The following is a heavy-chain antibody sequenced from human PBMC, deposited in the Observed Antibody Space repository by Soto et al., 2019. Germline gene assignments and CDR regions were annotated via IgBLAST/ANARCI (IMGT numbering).Heavy chain of an antibody. V-gene: IGHV3-30-3*01. D-gene: IGHD6-19*01. CDR3: ARRLVAGTDYYYYGMDV. CDR2: ISYDGSNK. J-gene: IGHJ6*02. Sequence: QVQLVESGGGVVQPGRSLRLSCAASGFTFSSYAIRWVRQAPGKGLEWVAVISYDGSNKYYADSVKGRFTISRDNSKNTLYLQMNSLRAEDTAVYYCARRLVAGTDYYYYGMDVWGQGTTVTVSS. CDR1: GFTFSSYA.